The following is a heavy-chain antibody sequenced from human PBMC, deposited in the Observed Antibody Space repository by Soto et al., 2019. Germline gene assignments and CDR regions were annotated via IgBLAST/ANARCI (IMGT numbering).Heavy chain of an antibody. V-gene: IGHV3-48*02. Sequence: AWSLRLSCAVSGFTFSSYSMNWVRQAPGKGLEWVSYISSSSSTIYYADSVKGRFTISRDNAKNSLYLQMNSLRDEDTAVYYCARESFDYSWFDPWGQGTLVTVSS. D-gene: IGHD4-4*01. J-gene: IGHJ5*02. CDR3: ARESFDYSWFDP. CDR2: ISSSSSTI. CDR1: GFTFSSYS.